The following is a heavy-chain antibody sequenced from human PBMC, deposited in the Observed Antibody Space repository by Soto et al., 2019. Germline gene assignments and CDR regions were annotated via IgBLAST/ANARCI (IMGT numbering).Heavy chain of an antibody. CDR3: GRDRAEMGYFDY. D-gene: IGHD6-25*01. Sequence: PGGSLRLSCAASGFTFSSYGMHWVRQAPGKGLERVAAIWYDGSNKYYADSAKGRFTISRDNSKNTLYLQMNSLRAEDTAVYYCGRDRAEMGYFDYWGQGSLVTVS. J-gene: IGHJ4*02. CDR2: IWYDGSNK. CDR1: GFTFSSYG. V-gene: IGHV3-33*01.